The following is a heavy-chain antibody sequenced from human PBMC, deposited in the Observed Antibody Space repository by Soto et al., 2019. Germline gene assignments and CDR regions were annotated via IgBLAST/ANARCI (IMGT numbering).Heavy chain of an antibody. Sequence: AASVKVSCKASGYTFTSYAMHWVRQAPGQRLEWMGWINAGNGNTKYSQKFQGRVTITRDTSASTAYMELSSLRSEDTAVYYCARDLGYSSILVVNWFDPWGQGTLVTVSS. CDR2: INAGNGNT. CDR3: ARDLGYSSILVVNWFDP. V-gene: IGHV1-3*01. D-gene: IGHD6-13*01. CDR1: GYTFTSYA. J-gene: IGHJ5*02.